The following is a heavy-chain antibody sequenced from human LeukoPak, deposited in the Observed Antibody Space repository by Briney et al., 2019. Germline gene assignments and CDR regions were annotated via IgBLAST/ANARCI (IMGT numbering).Heavy chain of an antibody. Sequence: SETLSLTCTVSGGSISSSSYYWDWIRQPPGKGLEWIGSIYYSGSTYYNPSLKSRVTISVDTSKNQFSLKLSSVTAADTAVYYCARVEYSSGWYENRFDPWGQGTLVTVSS. J-gene: IGHJ5*02. D-gene: IGHD6-19*01. V-gene: IGHV4-39*07. CDR2: IYYSGST. CDR1: GGSISSSSYY. CDR3: ARVEYSSGWYENRFDP.